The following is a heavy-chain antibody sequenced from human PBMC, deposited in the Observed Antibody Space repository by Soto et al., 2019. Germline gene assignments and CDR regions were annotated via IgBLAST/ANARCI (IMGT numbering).Heavy chain of an antibody. Sequence: PGGSLRLSWAASGLSFTKYAMAWVRKAPEMGLEWVSGITDGGDRTYYADSVKGRFTISRDNFKNTLFLEMNSLRVEDTAKYYCVADYGGLEGFGIWGQGTMVTVSS. CDR1: GLSFTKYA. J-gene: IGHJ3*02. D-gene: IGHD3-10*01. CDR3: VADYGGLEGFGI. V-gene: IGHV3-23*01. CDR2: ITDGGDRT.